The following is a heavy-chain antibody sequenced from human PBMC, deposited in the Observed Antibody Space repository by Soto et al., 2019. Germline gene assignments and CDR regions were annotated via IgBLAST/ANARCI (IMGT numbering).Heavy chain of an antibody. CDR1: GFTFTSHA. CDR2: ISYDEIDK. CDR3: AKDSGYQLPDNYFYYGLDV. Sequence: PVGSLRLSCAASGFTFTSHAMHWVRQTPGKVLEWVAAISYDEIDKKYASSVKVRFTVSRDNVKNTLSLQMNSLRPEDTAVYYCAKDSGYQLPDNYFYYGLDVWGQGTTVTGSS. J-gene: IGHJ6*02. V-gene: IGHV3-30*18. D-gene: IGHD2-2*01.